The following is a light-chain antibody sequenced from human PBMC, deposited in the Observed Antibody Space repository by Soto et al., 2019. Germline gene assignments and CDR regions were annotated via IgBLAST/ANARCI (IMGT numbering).Light chain of an antibody. V-gene: IGKV3-20*01. CDR3: QQYGSSPTT. CDR2: GAS. CDR1: QSVSSSY. J-gene: IGKJ1*01. Sequence: ELVLTQSPGTLSLSPWERATLACSASQSVSSSYLACYQQKPGQAPRLLIYGASSRATGIPDRFSGSGSGTDFTLTISRLEPEDFAVYYRQQYGSSPTTFGQGTKVDI.